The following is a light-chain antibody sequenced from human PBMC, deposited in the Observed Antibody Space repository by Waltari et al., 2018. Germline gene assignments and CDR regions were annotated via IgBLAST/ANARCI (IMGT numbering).Light chain of an antibody. Sequence: DIVMTQSPDSLAVSLGERATLNCKSSQRVLYSSNNKNFLAWYQQKPGQPPKLLIHWASIRESGVPDRFGGSGSGADFTLTISSLQAEDVAVYYCQQYYSFPLTFGGGTKVEIK. CDR3: QQYYSFPLT. CDR2: WAS. CDR1: QRVLYSSNNKNF. V-gene: IGKV4-1*01. J-gene: IGKJ4*01.